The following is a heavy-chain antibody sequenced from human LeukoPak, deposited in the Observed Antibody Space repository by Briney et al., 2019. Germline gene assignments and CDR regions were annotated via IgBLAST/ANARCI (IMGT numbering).Heavy chain of an antibody. V-gene: IGHV1-69-2*01. CDR3: ATSSGIAAAGRPNWFDP. D-gene: IGHD6-13*01. CDR1: GYTFTDYY. J-gene: IGHJ5*02. CDR2: VDPEDGET. Sequence: ASVKISCKVSGYTFTDYYIHWVQQAPGKGLEWMGLVDPEDGETIYAEKFQGRVTITADTSTDTAYMELSSLRSEDTAVYYCATSSGIAAAGRPNWFDPWGQGTLVTVSS.